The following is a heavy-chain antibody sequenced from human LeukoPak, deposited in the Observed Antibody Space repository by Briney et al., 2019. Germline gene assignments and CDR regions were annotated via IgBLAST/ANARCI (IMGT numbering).Heavy chain of an antibody. Sequence: SETLSLTCAVYGGSFSGYYWSWIRQPPGKGLEWIREINHSGSTNYNPSLKSRVTISVDTSKNQFSLKLSSVTAADTAVYYCARGRYYCSGGSCYSYYFDYWGQGTLVTVSS. CDR2: INHSGST. CDR3: ARGRYYCSGGSCYSYYFDY. J-gene: IGHJ4*02. CDR1: GGSFSGYY. D-gene: IGHD2-15*01. V-gene: IGHV4-34*01.